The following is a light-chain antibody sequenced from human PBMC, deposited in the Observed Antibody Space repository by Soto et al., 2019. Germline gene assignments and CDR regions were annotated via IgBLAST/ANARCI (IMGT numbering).Light chain of an antibody. Sequence: SYELTQPPSVSVAPGQTARISCGGNNIGGKSVHWYQQKPGQAPVLVVYDDNDRPSGIPERFSGSNSGNTATLTISRVEAGDEADDYCQVWDSSTDHRVFGTGSQVTGL. V-gene: IGLV3-21*02. CDR1: NIGGKS. CDR3: QVWDSSTDHRV. CDR2: DDN. J-gene: IGLJ1*01.